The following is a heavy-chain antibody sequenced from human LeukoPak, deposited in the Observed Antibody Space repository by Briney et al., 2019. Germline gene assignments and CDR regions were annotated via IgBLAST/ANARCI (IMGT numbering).Heavy chain of an antibody. CDR3: ARAKPLPLMAHYFDY. V-gene: IGHV3-21*01. D-gene: IGHD3-16*02. J-gene: IGHJ4*02. CDR1: GFTFSSYN. CDR2: MCGSSSYI. Sequence: GGSLRLSCAASGFTFSSYNMNWVRQAPGKGLEWVSSMCGSSSYIYYADSVKGRFTISRDNAKSSLYLQMNSLRAEDTAIYYCARAKPLPLMAHYFDYWGQGTLVTVSS.